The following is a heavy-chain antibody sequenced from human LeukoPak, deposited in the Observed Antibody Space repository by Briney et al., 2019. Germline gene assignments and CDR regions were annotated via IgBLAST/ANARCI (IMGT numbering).Heavy chain of an antibody. V-gene: IGHV3-7*01. D-gene: IGHD3-10*01. Sequence: GGSLRLSCAASGFTFSSYWMSWVRQAPGKGLEWVANIKQDGTSKYYADSLKGRFAISRDNSKNTLSLQMNSLRAEDTAVYYCAKARYGSGSSFDYWGQGTLVTVSS. CDR1: GFTFSSYW. J-gene: IGHJ4*02. CDR2: IKQDGTSK. CDR3: AKARYGSGSSFDY.